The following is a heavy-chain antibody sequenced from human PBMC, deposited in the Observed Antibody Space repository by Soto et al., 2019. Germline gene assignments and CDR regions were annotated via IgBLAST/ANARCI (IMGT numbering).Heavy chain of an antibody. CDR3: AKGDNTGTKTVYAFVP. CDR1: GDSVSSNTAS. V-gene: IGHV6-1*01. D-gene: IGHD1-1*01. J-gene: IGHJ5*02. Sequence: PTLSLTCAISGDSVSSNTASWNWIRQSPSRGLEWLGRTYFRSKWYNDYAVSVKSRIIINPDKSNNQFSLKLNSVTPEDTAVYFCAKGDNTGTKTVYAFVPWGQGTMVTVSS. CDR2: TYFRSKWYN.